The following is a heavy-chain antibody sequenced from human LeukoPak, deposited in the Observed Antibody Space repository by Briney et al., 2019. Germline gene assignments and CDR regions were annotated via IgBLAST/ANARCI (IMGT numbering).Heavy chain of an antibody. D-gene: IGHD1-26*01. CDR1: GFTVSSNF. CDR2: IYTSGIT. V-gene: IGHV3-66*01. Sequence: GGSLRLSCAVSGFTVSSNFMSWVRQAPGKDPEWVSVIYTSGITYYADSVRGRFSISRDNSKNTLYLQMDSLTVEDTAVCYCAREDAGGTYSFDYWGQGILVTVSS. CDR3: AREDAGGTYSFDY. J-gene: IGHJ4*02.